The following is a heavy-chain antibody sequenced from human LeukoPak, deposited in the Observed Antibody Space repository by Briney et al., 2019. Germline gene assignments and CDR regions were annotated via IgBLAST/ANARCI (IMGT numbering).Heavy chain of an antibody. CDR2: INPNSGGT. J-gene: IGHJ4*02. D-gene: IGHD3-10*01. CDR3: ARQRDYYGSGSLHFDY. Sequence: ASAKVSCKASGYTFTGYYMHWVRQAPGQGLEWMGRINPNSGGTNYAQKFQGRVTMTRDTSISTAYMELSRLRSDDTAVYYCARQRDYYGSGSLHFDYWGQGTLVTVSS. V-gene: IGHV1-2*06. CDR1: GYTFTGYY.